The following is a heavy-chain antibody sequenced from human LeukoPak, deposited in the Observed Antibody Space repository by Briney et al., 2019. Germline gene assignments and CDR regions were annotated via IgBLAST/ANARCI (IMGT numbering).Heavy chain of an antibody. CDR2: IYYSGST. J-gene: IGHJ4*02. CDR3: ARQLRGEAVAGHLQPFDY. V-gene: IGHV4-59*08. CDR1: GGSISSYY. D-gene: IGHD6-19*01. Sequence: ASETLSLTCTVSGGSISSYYWNWIRQPPGKGLERIGYIYYSGSTNYNPSLKSRVTISVDTSKNQFSLKLSSVTAADTAVYFCARQLRGEAVAGHLQPFDYWGQGTLVTVSS.